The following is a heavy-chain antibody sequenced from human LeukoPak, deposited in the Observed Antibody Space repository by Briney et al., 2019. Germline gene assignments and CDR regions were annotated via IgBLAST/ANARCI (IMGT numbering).Heavy chain of an antibody. CDR1: GFTFSSYG. CDR2: ISGSGGST. CDR3: AKDDSSGYSDY. Sequence: PGGSLRLSCAASGFTFSSYGMSWVRQAPGKGLEWVSAISGSGGSTYYADSVKGQFTISRDNSKNTLYLQMNSLRAEDTAIYFCAKDDSSGYSDYWGQGTLVSVSS. D-gene: IGHD3-22*01. V-gene: IGHV3-23*01. J-gene: IGHJ4*02.